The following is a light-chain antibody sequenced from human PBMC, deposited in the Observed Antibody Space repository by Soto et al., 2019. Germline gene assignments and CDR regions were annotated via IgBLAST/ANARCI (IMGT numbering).Light chain of an antibody. V-gene: IGLV1-40*01. CDR2: GDS. J-gene: IGLJ3*02. CDR3: QSYDRSLSGWL. Sequence: QPVLTQPPSVSGAPGQRVTISCTGSSSNIGAGYNVHWYQQVPGTAPKLLIYGDSNRPSGVPDRFSGSKSGTSASLAITGLQAEDEADYYCQSYDRSLSGWLFGGGTKLTVL. CDR1: SSNIGAGYN.